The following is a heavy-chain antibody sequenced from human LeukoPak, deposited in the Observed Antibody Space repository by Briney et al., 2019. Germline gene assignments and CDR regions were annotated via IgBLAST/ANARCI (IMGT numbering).Heavy chain of an antibody. V-gene: IGHV3-53*01. D-gene: IGHD5-18*01. CDR1: GFTDSSNY. CDR3: AKGLRRITAMAPFDY. Sequence: GGSLRLSCAASGFTDSSNYMSWVRQAPGKGLEWVSIIYSGGSTFYADSVKGRFTISRDNSKNTLYLQMNSLRAEDTAVYYCAKGLRRITAMAPFDYWGQGTLVTVSS. J-gene: IGHJ4*02. CDR2: IYSGGST.